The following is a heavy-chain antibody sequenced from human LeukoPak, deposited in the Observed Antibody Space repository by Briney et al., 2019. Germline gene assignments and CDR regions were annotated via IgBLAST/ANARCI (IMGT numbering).Heavy chain of an antibody. D-gene: IGHD2-15*01. CDR1: GYTFTTHG. CDR3: ARDYCSGDSCYFDY. CDR2: ISGNNGNT. V-gene: IGHV1-18*01. J-gene: IGHJ4*02. Sequence: ASIKVSCKASGYTFTTHGITWVRQAPGQGLEWMGWISGNNGNTNSAQKLQGRVTLTTDTSTSTAYMELRSLRSDDTAVYYCARDYCSGDSCYFDYWGQGTLDTASS.